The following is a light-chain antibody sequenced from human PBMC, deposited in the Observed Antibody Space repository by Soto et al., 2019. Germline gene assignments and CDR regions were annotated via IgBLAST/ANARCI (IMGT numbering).Light chain of an antibody. J-gene: IGKJ1*01. V-gene: IGKV4-1*01. CDR2: WAS. CDR3: QQYCSSPWT. Sequence: DIVMTQSPDSLAVSLGERVTINCRSSQSVLYSSSNKNYLAWYQQKPGQPPKLLIYWASTRESGVPDRFSGSGSGTDFTLTISSLHAEDVAVYYCQQYCSSPWTFGQGTKVEIK. CDR1: QSVLYSSSNKNY.